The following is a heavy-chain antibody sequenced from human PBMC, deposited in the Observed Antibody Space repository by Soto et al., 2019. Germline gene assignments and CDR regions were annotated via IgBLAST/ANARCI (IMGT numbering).Heavy chain of an antibody. CDR3: ARGRIVATPSYYYYYYGMDV. J-gene: IGHJ6*02. CDR2: INHSGST. CDR1: GGSFSGYY. Sequence: PSETLSLTCAVYGGSFSGYYWSWIRQPPGKGLEWIGEINHSGSTNYNPSLKSRVTISVDTSKNQFSLKLSSVTAADTAVYYCARGRIVATPSYYYYYYGMDVWGQGTTVTVS. D-gene: IGHD5-12*01. V-gene: IGHV4-34*01.